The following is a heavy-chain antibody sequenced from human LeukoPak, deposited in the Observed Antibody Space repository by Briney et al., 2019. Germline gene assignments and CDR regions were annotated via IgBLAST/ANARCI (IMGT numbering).Heavy chain of an antibody. J-gene: IGHJ4*02. Sequence: SQTLSLTCAVSGGSISSGGYSWSWIRQPPGKGLEWIGYIYHSGSTYYNPSLKSRVTISIDTSKNQFSLKLSSVTAADTAVYYCARDGGRGGYGFDYWGQGTLVTVSS. CDR2: IYHSGST. V-gene: IGHV4-30-2*01. CDR1: GGSISSGGYS. CDR3: ARDGGRGGYGFDY. D-gene: IGHD5-18*01.